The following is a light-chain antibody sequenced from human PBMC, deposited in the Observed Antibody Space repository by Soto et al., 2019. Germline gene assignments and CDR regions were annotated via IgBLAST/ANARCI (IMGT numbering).Light chain of an antibody. Sequence: QSALTQPASVSGSPGQSITISCTGTSSDVGSYNLVSWYQQHPGKAPKLMIYEGSKRPSGVSNRFSGSKSGNTAALTISGLQAEDEADYDCCSYAGSSTWGFGGGTKLTVL. CDR1: SSDVGSYNL. CDR2: EGS. CDR3: CSYAGSSTWG. J-gene: IGLJ3*02. V-gene: IGLV2-23*01.